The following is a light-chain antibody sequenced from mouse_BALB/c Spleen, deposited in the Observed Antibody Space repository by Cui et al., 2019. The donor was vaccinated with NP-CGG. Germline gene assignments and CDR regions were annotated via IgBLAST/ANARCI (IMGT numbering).Light chain of an antibody. J-gene: IGLJ1*01. CDR1: TGAVTPSNY. Sequence: QAVVTQESALTTSPGETVTLTCRSSTGAVTPSNYANWVQEKPDHLFTGLIGGTKNRAPGVPARFSGSLIGDKAALTITGAQTEDEAIYFCALWYSNHWVFGGGTKLTVL. V-gene: IGLV1*01. CDR2: GTK. CDR3: ALWYSNHWV.